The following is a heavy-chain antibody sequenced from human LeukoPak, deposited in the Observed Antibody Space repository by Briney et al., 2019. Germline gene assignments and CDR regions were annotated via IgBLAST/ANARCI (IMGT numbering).Heavy chain of an antibody. J-gene: IGHJ4*02. Sequence: ASVTVSCTASGYTFTSYGISWVRQAPGQGLEWMGWISAYNGNTGYAQKFQGRVTMTRNTSISTAYMELSSLRSEDTAVYYCAVKGVAAAADYDYWGQGTLVTVSS. CDR2: ISAYNGNT. D-gene: IGHD6-13*01. V-gene: IGHV1-8*02. CDR3: AVKGVAAAADYDY. CDR1: GYTFTSYG.